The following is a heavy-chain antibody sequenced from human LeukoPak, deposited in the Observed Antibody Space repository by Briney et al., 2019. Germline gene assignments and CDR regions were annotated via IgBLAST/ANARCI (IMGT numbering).Heavy chain of an antibody. D-gene: IGHD3-10*01. CDR2: IRYDGSNK. J-gene: IGHJ6*03. CDR3: AKDPAYYYGSGSYYNYYMGV. V-gene: IGHV3-30*02. Sequence: GGSLRLSCAASGFTFSSYGMHWVRQAPGKGLEWVAFIRYDGSNKYYADSVKGRFTISRDNSKNTLYLQMNSLRAEDTAVYYCAKDPAYYYGSGSYYNYYMGVWGKGTTVTVSS. CDR1: GFTFSSYG.